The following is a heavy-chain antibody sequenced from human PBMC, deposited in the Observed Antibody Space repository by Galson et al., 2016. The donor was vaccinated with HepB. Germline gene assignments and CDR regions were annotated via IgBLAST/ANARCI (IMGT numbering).Heavy chain of an antibody. D-gene: IGHD3-10*01. J-gene: IGHJ5*02. V-gene: IGHV4-59*01. CDR2: ISYSGYT. CDR1: GGSIGSYY. Sequence: SETLSLTYTVSGGSIGSYYWSWIRQPPGKGLEWIGYISYSGYTNFNPSLKSRVTMSVDTSKNQFSLKLTSVTAAATAVFYCARTQPTMVRGGSWFDPWGQGALVTVSP. CDR3: ARTQPTMVRGGSWFDP.